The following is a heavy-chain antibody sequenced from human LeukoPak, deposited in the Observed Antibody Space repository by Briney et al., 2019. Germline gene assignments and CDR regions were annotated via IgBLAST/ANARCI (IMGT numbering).Heavy chain of an antibody. Sequence: SETLSLTCTVSDDSITSYYWIWIRQPPGKGLEWIGYIHHSGSANYNPSLRSRITMSVDTSKNHFSLSLTSVTAADTAVYYCARHSAHSSTNDAFDMWGQGTLVIVSS. J-gene: IGHJ3*02. CDR2: IHHSGSA. D-gene: IGHD6-13*01. CDR1: DDSITSYY. V-gene: IGHV4-59*08. CDR3: ARHSAHSSTNDAFDM.